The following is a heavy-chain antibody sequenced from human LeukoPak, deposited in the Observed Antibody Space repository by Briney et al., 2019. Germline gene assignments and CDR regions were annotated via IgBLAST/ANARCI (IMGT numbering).Heavy chain of an antibody. CDR1: GFTFSSYA. CDR3: AKGMGYQLRNFDY. V-gene: IGHV3-23*01. Sequence: PGGSLRLSCAASGFTFSSYAMSWVGQAPGKGLEWFSAISGSGGSTYYADSVKGRFTISRDNSKNTLYLQMNSLRAEDTAVYYCAKGMGYQLRNFDYWGQGALVTVSS. CDR2: ISGSGGST. J-gene: IGHJ4*02. D-gene: IGHD2-2*01.